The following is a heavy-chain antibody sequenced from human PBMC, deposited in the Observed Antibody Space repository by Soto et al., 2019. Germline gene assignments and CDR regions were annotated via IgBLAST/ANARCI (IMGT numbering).Heavy chain of an antibody. J-gene: IGHJ6*02. D-gene: IGHD3-10*01. CDR2: INHSGST. CDR3: AREVGLGITMVRGSDYYGMDV. Sequence: SETLSLTCAVYGGSFIGYYWSWIRQPPGKGLEWIGEINHSGSTNYNPSLKSRVTISVDTSKNQFSLKLSSVTAADTAVYYCAREVGLGITMVRGSDYYGMDVWGQGTTVTVSS. CDR1: GGSFIGYY. V-gene: IGHV4-34*01.